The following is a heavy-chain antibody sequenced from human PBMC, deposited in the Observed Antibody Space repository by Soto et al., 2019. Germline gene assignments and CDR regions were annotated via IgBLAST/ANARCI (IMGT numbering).Heavy chain of an antibody. CDR3: TRHSPYYYGSGSPRTDV. V-gene: IGHV3-73*01. CDR1: GFTFSGSA. D-gene: IGHD3-10*01. Sequence: GGSLSLSCAPSGFTFSGSAMHWVRRPSGKGLEWVGRIRSKANSYATAYAASVKGRFTISRDDSKNTAYLQMNSLKTEDTAVYYCTRHSPYYYGSGSPRTDVWGQGTTVTVSS. CDR2: IRSKANSYAT. J-gene: IGHJ6*02.